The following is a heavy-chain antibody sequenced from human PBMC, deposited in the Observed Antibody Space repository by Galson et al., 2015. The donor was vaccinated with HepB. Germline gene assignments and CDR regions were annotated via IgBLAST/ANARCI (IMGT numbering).Heavy chain of an antibody. Sequence: SLRLSCAASGSILSSYSMNWVRQAPGKGLEWVSSMSSSTNYIYYADSVKGRFTFSIDNAKNSLFLQMNSLRAEDTAVYYCATNTPAAVMRASGMDVWGQGTAVTVSS. CDR1: GSILSSYS. J-gene: IGHJ6*02. D-gene: IGHD2-2*01. CDR2: MSSSTNYI. CDR3: ATNTPAAVMRASGMDV. V-gene: IGHV3-21*01.